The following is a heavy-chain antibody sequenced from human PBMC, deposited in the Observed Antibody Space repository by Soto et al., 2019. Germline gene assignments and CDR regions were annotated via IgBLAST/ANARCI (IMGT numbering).Heavy chain of an antibody. CDR3: ARQAPDLWAIKHPGTRQLPFDI. V-gene: IGHV4-39*01. D-gene: IGHD1-26*01. J-gene: IGHJ3*02. CDR1: GGSISSSSYY. Sequence: PSETLSLTCTVSGGSISSSSYYWGWIRQPPGKGLEWIGSIYYSGSTYYNPSLKSRVTISVDTSKNQFSLKLSSVTAADTAVYYCARQAPDLWAIKHPGTRQLPFDIWGQGTMVTVSS. CDR2: IYYSGST.